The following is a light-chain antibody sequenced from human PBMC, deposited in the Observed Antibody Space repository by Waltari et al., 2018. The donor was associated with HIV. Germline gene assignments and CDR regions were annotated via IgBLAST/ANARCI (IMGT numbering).Light chain of an antibody. V-gene: IGKV6-21*01. J-gene: IGKJ2*01. CDR2: YAS. Sequence: EIELTQSPDFQSVTPKEKVNITCRASQSIGSSLHWYQQKPDQSPKLLIKYASKSFSGVPSRFSGSGSGTDFTLTIDSLEAGDAATYYCQQSSSLPHTFGQGTKLEIK. CDR1: QSIGSS. CDR3: QQSSSLPHT.